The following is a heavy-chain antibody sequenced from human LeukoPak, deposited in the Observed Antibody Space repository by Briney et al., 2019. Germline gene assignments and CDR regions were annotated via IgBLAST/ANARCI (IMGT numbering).Heavy chain of an antibody. J-gene: IGHJ5*02. CDR1: GGSINSSTYY. V-gene: IGHV4-39*07. CDR2: IYYSGTT. Sequence: SETLSLACTVSGGSINSSTYYWAWVRQPPGKGLEWIASIYYSGTTYFNPSLKSRVTISLDTSKNQFSLNLNSVTAADTAVYYCAKGAGPPWFDPWGQGTLVTVSS. CDR3: AKGAGPPWFDP. D-gene: IGHD6-19*01.